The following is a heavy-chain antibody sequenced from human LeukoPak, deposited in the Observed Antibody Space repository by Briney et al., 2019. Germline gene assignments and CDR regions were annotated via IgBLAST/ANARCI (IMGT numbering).Heavy chain of an antibody. CDR1: GYTFTSYG. CDR3: ARDGLQRWLQFGGHFDY. Sequence: GASVKVSCKASGYTFTSYGISWVRQAPGQGLEWMGWISAYNGNTNYAQKLQGRVTMTTDTSTSTAYMELRSLRSDDTAVYYCARDGLQRWLQFGGHFDYWGQGTLVTVSS. D-gene: IGHD5-12*01. CDR2: ISAYNGNT. J-gene: IGHJ4*02. V-gene: IGHV1-18*01.